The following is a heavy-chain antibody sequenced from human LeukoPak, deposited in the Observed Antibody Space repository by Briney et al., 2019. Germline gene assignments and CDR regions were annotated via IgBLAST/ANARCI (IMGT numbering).Heavy chain of an antibody. V-gene: IGHV3-74*01. CDR1: GFTFSSYW. Sequence: GGSLRLSCAVSGFTFSSYWMHWVRQDPGKGLVWVSRINTDGSSTSYADSVKGRFTVSRDNAKSTLYLQMNSLRAEDTAVYYCARDREDCSGGSCYANRFDPWGQGTLVTVSS. CDR2: INTDGSST. J-gene: IGHJ5*02. D-gene: IGHD2-15*01. CDR3: ARDREDCSGGSCYANRFDP.